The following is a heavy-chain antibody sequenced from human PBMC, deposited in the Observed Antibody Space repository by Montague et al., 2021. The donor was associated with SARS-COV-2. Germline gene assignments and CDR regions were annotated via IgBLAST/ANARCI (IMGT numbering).Heavy chain of an antibody. V-gene: IGHV4-39*01. CDR1: GGSVSSSPYY. J-gene: IGHJ6*03. D-gene: IGHD3-10*01. CDR2: ISYSGRT. Sequence: SETLSLTCTVSGGSVSSSPYYWGWIRQPLGRGLEWVGSISYSGRTYFSPSLKSRLTISVDSSENQFSLRLSSVTAADTAVYYCASSYYYGSGTYVYNYYMDVWGKGTTVTVSS. CDR3: ASSYYYGSGTYVYNYYMDV.